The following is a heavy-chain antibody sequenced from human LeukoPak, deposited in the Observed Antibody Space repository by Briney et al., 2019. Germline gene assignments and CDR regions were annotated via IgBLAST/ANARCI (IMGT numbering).Heavy chain of an antibody. D-gene: IGHD2-8*01. V-gene: IGHV3-23*01. Sequence: GGSLRLSCAASGFTFSSYAMSWVRQAPGKGLEWVSAISGSGTSTYYADSVKGRFTISRDNSKNTLYLQMNSLRAEDTAEYYCAKSLYETDYYYYMDVWGKGTTVTVSS. CDR2: ISGSGTST. CDR3: AKSLYETDYYYYMDV. J-gene: IGHJ6*03. CDR1: GFTFSSYA.